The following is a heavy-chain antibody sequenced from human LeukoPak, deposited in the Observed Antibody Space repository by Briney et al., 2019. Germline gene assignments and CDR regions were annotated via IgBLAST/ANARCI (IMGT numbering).Heavy chain of an antibody. D-gene: IGHD6-19*01. J-gene: IGHJ4*02. V-gene: IGHV3-49*04. CDR2: IRSKAYGGTT. CDR3: TGARGSGWSGGY. Sequence: GGSLRLSCTASGFTFGDYAMSWVRQAPGKGLEWVGFIRSKAYGGTTEYAASVKGRFTISRDDSKSIAYLQMNSLKTEDTAVYYCTGARGSGWSGGYWGQGTLVTVSS. CDR1: GFTFGDYA.